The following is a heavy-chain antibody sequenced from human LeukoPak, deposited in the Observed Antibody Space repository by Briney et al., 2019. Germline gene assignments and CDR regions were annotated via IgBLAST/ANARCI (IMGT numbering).Heavy chain of an antibody. CDR2: IWYDGSNK. V-gene: IGHV3-33*08. J-gene: IGHJ4*02. CDR3: ARGVLSCSGGSCYSGLVDY. CDR1: GFTFSSYG. Sequence: GGSLRLSCAASGFTFSSYGVHWVRQAPGKGLEWVAVIWYDGSNKYYADSVKGRFTISRDNSKNTLYLQMNSLRAEDTAVYYCARGVLSCSGGSCYSGLVDYWGQGTLVTVSS. D-gene: IGHD2-15*01.